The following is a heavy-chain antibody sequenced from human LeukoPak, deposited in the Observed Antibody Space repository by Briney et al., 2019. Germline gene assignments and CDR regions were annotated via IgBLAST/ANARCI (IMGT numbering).Heavy chain of an antibody. CDR3: ARGLHGSGPLDY. D-gene: IGHD3-10*01. Sequence: PGGSLRLSCAASGFTFSSYSMNWVRQAPGKGLEWVSSISSSSSYIYYADSVKGRFTISRGNAKNSLYLQMNSLRAEDTAVYYCARGLHGSGPLDYWGQGTLVTVSS. CDR2: ISSSSSYI. CDR1: GFTFSSYS. J-gene: IGHJ4*02. V-gene: IGHV3-21*01.